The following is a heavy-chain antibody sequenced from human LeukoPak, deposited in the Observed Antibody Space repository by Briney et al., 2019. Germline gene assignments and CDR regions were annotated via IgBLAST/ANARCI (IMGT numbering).Heavy chain of an antibody. D-gene: IGHD5-18*01. CDR2: ISGSGGST. CDR3: AKDLRGYNYGFYFDY. J-gene: IGHJ4*02. V-gene: IGHV3-23*01. Sequence: GGSLRLSCAASGFTFSSYAMSWVRQAPGKGPEWVSAISGSGGSTYYADSVKGRFTISRDNSKNTLYLQMNSLRAEDTAVYYCAKDLRGYNYGFYFDYWGQGTLVTVSS. CDR1: GFTFSSYA.